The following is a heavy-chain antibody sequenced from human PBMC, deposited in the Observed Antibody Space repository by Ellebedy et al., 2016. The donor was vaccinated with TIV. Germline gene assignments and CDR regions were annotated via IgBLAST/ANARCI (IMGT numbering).Heavy chain of an antibody. D-gene: IGHD5-12*01. CDR3: ARVSPHSGYGGTPLWYFDN. CDR2: IIPMFGTT. Sequence: SVKVSCXDSGGNFSSYAITWVRQAPGQGLEWMGGIIPMFGTTNYPQKFQGRVTITADESTSTAYMEVSSLTSEDTAVYYCARVSPHSGYGGTPLWYFDNWGQGTLVTVSS. V-gene: IGHV1-69*13. J-gene: IGHJ4*02. CDR1: GGNFSSYA.